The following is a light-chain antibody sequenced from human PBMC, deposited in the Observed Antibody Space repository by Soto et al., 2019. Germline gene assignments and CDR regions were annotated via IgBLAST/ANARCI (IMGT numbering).Light chain of an antibody. CDR2: EVS. V-gene: IGLV2-14*01. CDR1: SSDVGDYNY. J-gene: IGLJ1*01. CDR3: SSYTSSSTPYV. Sequence: QSALTQPASVSGFPGQSITISCTGTSSDVGDYNYVSWYQQHPGKAPKLMIYEVSNRPSGVSNRFSGSKSGNTASLTISGLQAEDEADYYCSSYTSSSTPYVFGTGTKLTVL.